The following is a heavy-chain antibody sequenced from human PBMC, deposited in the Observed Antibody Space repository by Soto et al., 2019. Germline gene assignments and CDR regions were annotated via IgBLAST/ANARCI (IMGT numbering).Heavy chain of an antibody. CDR3: VGEERIAAPQLDY. V-gene: IGHV4-30-4*01. CDR2: IHNSGTS. D-gene: IGHD6-6*01. CDR1: GGSIKSNDYH. J-gene: IGHJ4*02. Sequence: SETLSLTCTVSGGSIKSNDYHWSWTRQSPAKGLEWIGYIHNSGTSFYNPSLRGRVTVTLDTSRSQFSLTLASVTAADTAVYYCVGEERIAAPQLDYWGQGIPVTASS.